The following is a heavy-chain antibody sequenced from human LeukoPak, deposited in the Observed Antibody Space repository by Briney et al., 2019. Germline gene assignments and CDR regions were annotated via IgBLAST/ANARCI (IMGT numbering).Heavy chain of an antibody. V-gene: IGHV3-30*03. CDR1: GFTFSSYG. CDR2: ISFDGSNE. Sequence: PGGSLRLSCAASGFTFSSYGMHWDRQAPGKGLEWVAVISFDGSNEYYADSVKGRFTISRDTSKNSLYLQMNSLRAEDTAVYYCARDRGFGQADVWGKGTTVTVSS. J-gene: IGHJ6*04. CDR3: ARDRGFGQADV. D-gene: IGHD3-10*01.